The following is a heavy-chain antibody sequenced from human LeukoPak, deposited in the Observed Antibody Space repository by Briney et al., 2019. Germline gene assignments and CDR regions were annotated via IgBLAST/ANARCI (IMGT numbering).Heavy chain of an antibody. J-gene: IGHJ4*02. V-gene: IGHV3-23*01. CDR2: ISGSGGTT. CDR1: GFTFSRYA. CDR3: AKGALRFLEWSHFDY. Sequence: GSLRLSCAASGFTFSRYAMSWVRQAPGKGLEWVSAISGSGGTTYYADSVKGRFTISRDNSKNTLYLQMNSLRAEDTAVYYCAKGALRFLEWSHFDYWGQGTLVTVSS. D-gene: IGHD3-3*01.